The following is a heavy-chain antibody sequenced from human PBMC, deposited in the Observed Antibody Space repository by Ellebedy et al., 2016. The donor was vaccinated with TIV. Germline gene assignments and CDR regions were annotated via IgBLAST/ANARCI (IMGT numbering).Heavy chain of an antibody. V-gene: IGHV3-66*04. J-gene: IGHJ4*02. CDR1: GFTVSSNY. CDR2: IYSGGNT. CDR3: ARHAKLFLCFFDY. Sequence: GESLKISCAASGFTVSSNYMSWVRQAPGKGLEWVSVIYSGGNTYYADSVKGRFAISRDNSKNTLYLQMNSLRAEDTAVYYCARHAKLFLCFFDYWGQGTLVTVSS. D-gene: IGHD2/OR15-2a*01.